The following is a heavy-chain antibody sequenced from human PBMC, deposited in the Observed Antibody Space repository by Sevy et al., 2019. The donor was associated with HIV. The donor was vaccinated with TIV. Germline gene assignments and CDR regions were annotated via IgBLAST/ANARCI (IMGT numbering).Heavy chain of an antibody. CDR2: IYPGHSDT. CDR1: GYSFTSYW. D-gene: IGHD5-12*01. J-gene: IGHJ3*02. CDR3: ARPAYTMATIKTYDAFDI. V-gene: IGHV5-51*01. Sequence: VQSLKISCKGSGYSFTSYWIGWVRQLTGKGLQLMGIIYPGHSDTRYSPSFQGQVTISADKSISTAYLQWSSLKASDTVMYYCARPAYTMATIKTYDAFDIWGQGTMVTVSS.